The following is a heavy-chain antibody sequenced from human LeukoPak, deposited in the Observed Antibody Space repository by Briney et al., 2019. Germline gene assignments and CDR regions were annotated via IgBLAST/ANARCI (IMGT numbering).Heavy chain of an antibody. CDR1: GFTFSSYG. J-gene: IGHJ6*02. V-gene: IGHV3-33*01. CDR3: ARGQLPYYYYGMDV. D-gene: IGHD5-18*01. Sequence: GGSLRLSCAASGFTFSSYGMHWVRQAPGKGLGWVAVVWYDGSNKYYADSVKGRFTISRDNSKNTLYLQMNSLRAEDTAVYYCARGQLPYYYYGMDVWGQGTTVTVSS. CDR2: VWYDGSNK.